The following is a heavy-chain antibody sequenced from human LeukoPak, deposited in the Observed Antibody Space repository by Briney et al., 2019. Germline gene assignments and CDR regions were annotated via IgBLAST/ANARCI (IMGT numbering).Heavy chain of an antibody. CDR1: GGSISSYY. D-gene: IGHD6-19*01. V-gene: IGHV4-59*01. CDR2: IYYSGST. CDR3: ARVGDSSDSPPGFGYFDY. J-gene: IGHJ4*02. Sequence: SETLSLTCTVSGGSISSYYWSWIRQPPGKGLEWIGYIYYSGSTNYNPSLKSRVTISVDTSKNQFSLKPSSVTAADTAVYYCARVGDSSDSPPGFGYFDYWGQGTLVTVSS.